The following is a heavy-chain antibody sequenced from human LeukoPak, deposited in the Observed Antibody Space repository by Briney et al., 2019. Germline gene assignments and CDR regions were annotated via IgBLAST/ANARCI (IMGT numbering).Heavy chain of an antibody. Sequence: GGSLRLSCAASGFTFSSYSMNWVRQAPGKGLEWVSSISSSSSYIYYADSVKGRFTISRDNSKNTLYLQMNSLRAEDTAVYYCARERGLDYYYYMDVWGKGTTVTVSS. V-gene: IGHV3-21*01. J-gene: IGHJ6*03. CDR1: GFTFSSYS. CDR3: ARERGLDYYYYMDV. CDR2: ISSSSSYI.